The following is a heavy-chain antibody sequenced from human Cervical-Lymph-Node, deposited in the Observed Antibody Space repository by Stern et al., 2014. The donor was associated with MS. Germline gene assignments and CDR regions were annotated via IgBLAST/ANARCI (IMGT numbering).Heavy chain of an antibody. Sequence: EVQLVQSGGGLVQPGGSLRLSCATSGFTFSSYWMSWVRQAPGKGLEWVANIKQDGSEKYYVDSVKGRFTITRDNAKNSLYLQMNSLRAEDTAVYYCARDLLGATVFDYWGQGTLVTVSS. D-gene: IGHD1-26*01. CDR1: GFTFSSYW. V-gene: IGHV3-7*01. CDR3: ARDLLGATVFDY. CDR2: IKQDGSEK. J-gene: IGHJ4*02.